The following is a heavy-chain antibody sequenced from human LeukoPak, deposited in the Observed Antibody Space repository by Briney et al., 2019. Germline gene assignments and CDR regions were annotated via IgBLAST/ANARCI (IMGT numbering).Heavy chain of an antibody. CDR2: ISYDGSNK. Sequence: GGSLRLSCAASGFTFSSYGMHWVRQAPGRGLEWVAVISYDGSNKYYADSVKGRFTISRDNSKNTLYLQMNSLRAEDTAVYYCAATYYDFWSGYTYYFDYWGQGTLVTVSS. D-gene: IGHD3-3*01. CDR1: GFTFSSYG. J-gene: IGHJ4*02. CDR3: AATYYDFWSGYTYYFDY. V-gene: IGHV3-30*03.